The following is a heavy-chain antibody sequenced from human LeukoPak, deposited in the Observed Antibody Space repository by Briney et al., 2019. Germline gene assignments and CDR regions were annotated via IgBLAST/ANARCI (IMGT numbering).Heavy chain of an antibody. CDR1: GFTVSSNY. D-gene: IGHD4-11*01. CDR3: AKASRATLTTVINRFDP. CDR2: IYSGGST. Sequence: PGGSLRLSCAASGFTVSSNYMSWVRQAPGKGLEWVSVIYSGGSTYYADSVKGRFTISRDNSKNTLYLQMNSLRVEDTAVYYCAKASRATLTTVINRFDPWGQGTPVTVSS. V-gene: IGHV3-53*01. J-gene: IGHJ5*02.